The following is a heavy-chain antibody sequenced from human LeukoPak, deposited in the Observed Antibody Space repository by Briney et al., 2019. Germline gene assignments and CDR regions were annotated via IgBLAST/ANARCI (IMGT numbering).Heavy chain of an antibody. CDR1: SGSINIYY. CDR3: GRQGYTASYYFLDF. Sequence: PSETLSLTCTVSSGSINIYYWGWVRQPPGKGLEWIGRIYTTGATQYNPSLKSRVTMSIDTSTNQFSLNLRSMTAADTALYYCGRQGYTASYYFLDFWSQGTLVAVS. V-gene: IGHV4-4*07. D-gene: IGHD1-26*01. J-gene: IGHJ4*02. CDR2: IYTTGAT.